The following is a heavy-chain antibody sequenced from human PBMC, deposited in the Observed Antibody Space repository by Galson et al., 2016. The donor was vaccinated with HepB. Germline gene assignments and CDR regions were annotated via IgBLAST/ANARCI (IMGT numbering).Heavy chain of an antibody. J-gene: IGHJ5*01. D-gene: IGHD2-2*01. CDR2: IYHSGNT. Sequence: ETLSLTCTVSGGTISSGNWWSWVRQTPGNGLEWIGEIYHSGNTNYNPSLKSRVTISIDESKNHFSLKLTSVTAADTAVYYCARGEYQLLYTWFDSWGQGILVTVSS. CDR3: ARGEYQLLYTWFDS. V-gene: IGHV4-4*02. CDR1: GGTISSGNW.